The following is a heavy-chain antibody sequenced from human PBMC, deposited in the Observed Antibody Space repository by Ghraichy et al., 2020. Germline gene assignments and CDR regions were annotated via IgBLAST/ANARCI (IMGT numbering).Heavy chain of an antibody. J-gene: IGHJ3*01. V-gene: IGHV3-23*01. CDR1: GFTFSSHG. Sequence: GESLNISCAASGFTFSSHGMSWVRQAPGMGLEWVSAVSSGGRNTYYADPVKGRFTISRDNSQNTLYLQMNSLRTEDTAVYYCAKEGVVVGGDAFDVWGQGTMITVSS. D-gene: IGHD2-21*01. CDR2: VSSGGRNT. CDR3: AKEGVVVGGDAFDV.